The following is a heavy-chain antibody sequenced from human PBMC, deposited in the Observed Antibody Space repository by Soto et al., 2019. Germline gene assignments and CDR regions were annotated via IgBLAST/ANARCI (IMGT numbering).Heavy chain of an antibody. D-gene: IGHD3-10*01. CDR3: ARELRVRGVSRNYGMDV. Sequence: SVKVSCKASVGTFSSYAISWLPQAPGQGREWMGGIIPIFGTANYAQKFQGRVTITADESTSTAYTELSSLRSEDTAVYYCARELRVRGVSRNYGMDVWGQGTTVTVSS. V-gene: IGHV1-69*13. CDR1: VGTFSSYA. J-gene: IGHJ6*01. CDR2: IIPIFGTA.